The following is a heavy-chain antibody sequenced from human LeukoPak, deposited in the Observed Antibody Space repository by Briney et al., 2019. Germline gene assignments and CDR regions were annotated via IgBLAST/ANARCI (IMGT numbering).Heavy chain of an antibody. CDR2: IWYDEITK. CDR3: ARDDAVTTSSPFDY. CDR1: GFRVSSKY. V-gene: IGHV3-33*08. Sequence: GGSLRLSCAASGFRVSSKYMSWVRQAPGKGLEWLAFIWYDEITKNYADSVKGRFTISRDNSKNTLYLQMNGLRAGDTAVYYCARDDAVTTSSPFDYWGQGTLVTVSS. J-gene: IGHJ4*02. D-gene: IGHD4-17*01.